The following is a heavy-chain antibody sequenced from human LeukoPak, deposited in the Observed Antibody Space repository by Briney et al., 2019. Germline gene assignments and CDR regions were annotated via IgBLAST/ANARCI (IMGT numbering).Heavy chain of an antibody. Sequence: GESLKISCKGSGYNFTSYWIGWVRQMPGKGLEWMGIIYPGDSDTRYSPSFQGQVTISADKSISTAYLQWSSLKASDTAMYYCARYCGGDCSVDAFDIWGQGTMVTVSS. D-gene: IGHD2-21*02. CDR2: IYPGDSDT. V-gene: IGHV5-51*01. J-gene: IGHJ3*02. CDR1: GYNFTSYW. CDR3: ARYCGGDCSVDAFDI.